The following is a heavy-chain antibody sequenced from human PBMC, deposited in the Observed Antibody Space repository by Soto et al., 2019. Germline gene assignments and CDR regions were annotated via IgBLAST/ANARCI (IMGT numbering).Heavy chain of an antibody. Sequence: GASVKVSCKASGGTFSSYAISWVRQAPGQGLEWMGGIIPIFGTANYAQKFQGRVTITADESTSTAYMELSSLRSEDTAVYYCASVGGVIVPRLNRFDPWGQGTLVTVSS. CDR2: IIPIFGTA. CDR3: ASVGGVIVPRLNRFDP. D-gene: IGHD3-16*02. J-gene: IGHJ5*02. V-gene: IGHV1-69*13. CDR1: GGTFSSYA.